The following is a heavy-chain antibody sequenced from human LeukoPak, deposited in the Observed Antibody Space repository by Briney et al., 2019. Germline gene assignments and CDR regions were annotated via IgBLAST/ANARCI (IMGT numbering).Heavy chain of an antibody. Sequence: PSETLSLTCTVSGGSISSGSYYWSWIRQTAGKGLEWIGRIYTSGSTNHNPSLKSRVTISGDTSKNQFYLELNSVTAADTAVYYCARSGSYAPHYFDYWGQGTLVTVSS. CDR3: ARSGSYAPHYFDY. D-gene: IGHD1-26*01. J-gene: IGHJ4*02. CDR1: GGSISSGSYY. V-gene: IGHV4-61*02. CDR2: IYTSGST.